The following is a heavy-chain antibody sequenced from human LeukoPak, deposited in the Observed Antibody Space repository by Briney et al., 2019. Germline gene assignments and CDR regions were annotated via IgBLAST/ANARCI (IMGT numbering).Heavy chain of an antibody. D-gene: IGHD1-20*01. Sequence: PGGSLRLSCAASGFTFSSYAMHWVRQAPGKGLEWVAVISYDGSNKYYADSVKGRFTISRDNAKNSLYLQMNSLRDDDTAVYYCARTITGHFDYWGQGTLVTVSS. V-gene: IGHV3-30-3*01. J-gene: IGHJ4*02. CDR2: ISYDGSNK. CDR3: ARTITGHFDY. CDR1: GFTFSSYA.